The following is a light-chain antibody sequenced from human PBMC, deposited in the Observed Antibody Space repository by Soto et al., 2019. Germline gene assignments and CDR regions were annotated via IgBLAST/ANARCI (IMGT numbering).Light chain of an antibody. CDR1: SSDVGGYNY. CDR2: DVS. J-gene: IGLJ1*01. V-gene: IGLV2-14*01. CDR3: SSYTSSSTLHWV. Sequence: QSVLTQPASVSGSPGQSITISCTGTSSDVGGYNYVSWYQQHPGKAPKLMIYDVSNRPSGVSNRFSGSKSGNTASLTISGLQAEDEADYYCSSYTSSSTLHWVFGNGTKVTVL.